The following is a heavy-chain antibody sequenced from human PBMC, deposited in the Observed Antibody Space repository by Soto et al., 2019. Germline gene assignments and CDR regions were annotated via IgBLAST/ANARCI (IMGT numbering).Heavy chain of an antibody. J-gene: IGHJ4*02. V-gene: IGHV1-69*02. Sequence: QVQLVQSGAEVKKPGSSVKVSCKASGDTFNFDSINWVRQAPGLGLEWVGRFNPILSMSNSAQKFQGRVTLTADKSVSTAYMLLSSLRSDDTAMYYCATSYVTGSRAFDYWGQGALVTVSS. D-gene: IGHD3-10*01. CDR2: FNPILSMS. CDR3: ATSYVTGSRAFDY. CDR1: GDTFNFDS.